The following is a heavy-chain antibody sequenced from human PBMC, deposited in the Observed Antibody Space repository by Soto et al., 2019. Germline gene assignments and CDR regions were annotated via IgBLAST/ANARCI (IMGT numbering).Heavy chain of an antibody. CDR2: IIPILGIA. J-gene: IGHJ6*02. Sequence: SVKVSCKASGGTFSSYTISWVRQAPGQGLEWMGRIIPILGIANYAQKFQGRVTITADKSTSTAYMELSSLRSEDTAVYYCARFLNKIAVAGTVYYYYGMNVWGQGTTVTVSS. CDR1: GGTFSSYT. CDR3: ARFLNKIAVAGTVYYYYGMNV. D-gene: IGHD6-19*01. V-gene: IGHV1-69*02.